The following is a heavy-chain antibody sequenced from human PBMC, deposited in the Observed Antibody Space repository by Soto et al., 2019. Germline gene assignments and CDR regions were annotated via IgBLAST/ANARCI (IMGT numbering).Heavy chain of an antibody. J-gene: IGHJ6*02. CDR3: ARDLDREGYGGNPALGRVYYYGRAV. V-gene: IGHV1-69*01. Sequence: QVQLVQSGAEVKKPGSSVKVSCKASGGTFSSYAISWVRQAPGQGLEWMGGIIPIFGTANYAQKFQGRVTLTAEDSTNTAYRELSTVKSEDTAVYYCARDLDREGYGGNPALGRVYYYGRAVWGQGTTVPLSS. D-gene: IGHD4-17*01. CDR2: IIPIFGTA. CDR1: GGTFSSYA.